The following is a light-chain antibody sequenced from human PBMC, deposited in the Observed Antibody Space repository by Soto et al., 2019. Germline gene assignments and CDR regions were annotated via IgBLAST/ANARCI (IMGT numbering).Light chain of an antibody. CDR2: RNN. CDR1: SSNIGSNY. J-gene: IGLJ3*02. Sequence: QSVLTQPPSASGTPGQRGTISCSGSSSNIGSNYVYWYQQLPGTAPKLLIYRNNQRPSGVPDRFSGSKSGTSASLAISGLRSEDEADYYCAAWDDSLSGSGVFGGGTKLTVL. CDR3: AAWDDSLSGSGV. V-gene: IGLV1-47*01.